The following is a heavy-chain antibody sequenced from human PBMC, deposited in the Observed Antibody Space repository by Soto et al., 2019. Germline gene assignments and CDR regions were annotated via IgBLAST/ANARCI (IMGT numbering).Heavy chain of an antibody. V-gene: IGHV1-69*13. J-gene: IGHJ4*02. CDR3: AREGSGYNF. CDR2: IVPVFGRP. CDR1: CYNINIYG. Sequence: SVKVSCKECCYNINIYGMSWVRQAPGQGLEWMGGIVPVFGRPNYAQRFRGRLTITADESTSTGYMELISLRSDDTAVYYCAREGSGYNFWGQGHQVTVSS. D-gene: IGHD5-12*01.